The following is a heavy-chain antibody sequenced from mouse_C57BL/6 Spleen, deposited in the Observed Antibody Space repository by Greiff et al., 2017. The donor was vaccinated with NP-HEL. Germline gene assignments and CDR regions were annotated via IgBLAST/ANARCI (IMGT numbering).Heavy chain of an antibody. CDR3: ARAEVQWYFDV. Sequence: QVQLQQPGAELVRPGSSVKLSCKASGYTFTSYWMHWVKQRPIQGLEWIGNIDPSDSETHYNQKFKDKATLTVDKSSSTAYMQRSSLTSEDSAVYYCARAEVQWYFDVWGTGTTVTVSS. J-gene: IGHJ1*03. D-gene: IGHD2-14*01. CDR1: GYTFTSYW. CDR2: IDPSDSET. V-gene: IGHV1-52*01.